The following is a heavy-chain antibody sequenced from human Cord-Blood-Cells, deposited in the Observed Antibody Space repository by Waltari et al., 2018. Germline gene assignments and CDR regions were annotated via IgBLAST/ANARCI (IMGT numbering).Heavy chain of an antibody. V-gene: IGHV1-3*01. CDR2: INAGNGNT. Sequence: QVQLVQSGAEVKKPGASVKVSCKASGYTFTSYAMHWVRQAPGQRLEWMGWINAGNGNTKYSQKFQGRVTITRDTSASTAYMELRSLRSEDTAVYYCARPYSSSWYFDYWGQGTLVTVSS. D-gene: IGHD6-13*01. CDR3: ARPYSSSWYFDY. CDR1: GYTFTSYA. J-gene: IGHJ4*02.